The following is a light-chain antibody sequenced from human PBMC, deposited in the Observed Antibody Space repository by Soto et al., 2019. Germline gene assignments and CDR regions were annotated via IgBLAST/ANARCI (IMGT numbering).Light chain of an antibody. Sequence: QAVVTQPPSTTGTPGQRVTISCSGRTSNIGYNFVYWYQHLPGTAPKLLIYRNDERPSGVPDRFSGSKSGTSASLAISGLRSEDEADYYCAAWDGSLSAWVFGGGTQLTVL. CDR3: AAWDGSLSAWV. V-gene: IGLV1-47*01. J-gene: IGLJ3*02. CDR1: TSNIGYNF. CDR2: RND.